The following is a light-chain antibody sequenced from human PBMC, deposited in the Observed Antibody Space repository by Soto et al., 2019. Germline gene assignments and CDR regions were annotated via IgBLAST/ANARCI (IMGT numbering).Light chain of an antibody. J-gene: IGKJ4*01. CDR1: QSVSTSY. CDR2: GAS. Sequence: EMVLTQSPGTLSLSPGERATLSCRASQSVSTSYLAWYQQKPGQAPRLLIYGASSRATGIPDRFSGRGSGADFTLTISRLEPADFAVYYCGQYGSVPLSFGGGTKVEIK. V-gene: IGKV3-20*01. CDR3: GQYGSVPLS.